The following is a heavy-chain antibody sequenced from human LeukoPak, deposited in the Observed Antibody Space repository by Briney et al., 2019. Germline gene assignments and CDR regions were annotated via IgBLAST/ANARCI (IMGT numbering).Heavy chain of an antibody. J-gene: IGHJ3*02. CDR3: ARDYYDSSGYYSRAFDI. CDR1: GGSISSYY. Sequence: PSETPSLTCTVSGGSISSYYWSWIRQPPGKGLEWIGYIYYSGSTNYNPSLKSRVTISVDTSKNQFSLKLSSVTAADTAVYYCARDYYDSSGYYSRAFDIWGQGTMVTVSS. V-gene: IGHV4-59*01. D-gene: IGHD3-22*01. CDR2: IYYSGST.